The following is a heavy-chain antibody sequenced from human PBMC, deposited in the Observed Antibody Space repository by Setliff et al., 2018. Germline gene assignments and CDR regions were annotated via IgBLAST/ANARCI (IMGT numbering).Heavy chain of an antibody. V-gene: IGHV1-69*13. J-gene: IGHJ4*02. D-gene: IGHD1-26*01. CDR1: GGTFSSYA. Sequence: ASVKVSCKASGGTFSSYAISWVRQAPGQGLEWMGGIIPIFGTANYAQKFQGRVTITADESTSTAYMGLSSLRSEDTAVYYCIRDTHMSGAYYFDYWGQGTLVTVSS. CDR3: IRDTHMSGAYYFDY. CDR2: IIPIFGTA.